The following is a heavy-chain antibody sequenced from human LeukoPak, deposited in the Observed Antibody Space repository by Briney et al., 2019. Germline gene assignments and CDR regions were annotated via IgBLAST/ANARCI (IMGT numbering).Heavy chain of an antibody. V-gene: IGHV3-21*01. CDR2: ITNSSSYI. CDR1: GFTFRSYS. D-gene: IGHD2-21*02. CDR3: ARGGYCGGDCYPDGWFDP. Sequence: GRTLRLSCAASGFTFRSYSMNWVRDAPGKGLECGSTITNSSSYIYYADSVKGRFNISRDNAKTSLYLQMNSLRAEDTAVYYCARGGYCGGDCYPDGWFDPWGQGTLVTVSS. J-gene: IGHJ5*02.